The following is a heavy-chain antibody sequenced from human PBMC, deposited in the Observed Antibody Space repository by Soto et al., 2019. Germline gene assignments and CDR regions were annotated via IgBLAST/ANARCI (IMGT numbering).Heavy chain of an antibody. V-gene: IGHV1-46*01. CDR3: GLSPTGTPDNWFDP. J-gene: IGHJ5*02. Sequence: GASVKVSCKASGYTLIMYYIHWMRQAPGQGLEWMGLINPSGGSTTYAQKFQGRVTMTRDEFTTTAYMELSSLTSEDTAVYYCGLSPTGTPDNWFDPWGQGTLVTVSS. CDR1: GYTLIMYY. CDR2: INPSGGST. D-gene: IGHD1-7*01.